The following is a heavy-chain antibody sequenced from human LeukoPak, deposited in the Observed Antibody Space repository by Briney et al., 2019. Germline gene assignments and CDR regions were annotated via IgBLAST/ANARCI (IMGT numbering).Heavy chain of an antibody. CDR2: MNPNSGNT. V-gene: IGHV1-8*03. CDR3: AADFWSGWNDY. CDR1: GYTFTSYD. J-gene: IGHJ4*02. D-gene: IGHD3-3*01. Sequence: ASVKVSCKASGYTFTSYDINWVRQATGQGLEWMGWMNPNSGNTGYAQKFQGRVTITRNTSISTAYMELSSLRSEDTAVYYCAADFWSGWNDYWGQGTLVTVSS.